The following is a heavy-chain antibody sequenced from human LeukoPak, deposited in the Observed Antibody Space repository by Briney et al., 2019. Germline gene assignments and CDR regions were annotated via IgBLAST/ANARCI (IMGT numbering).Heavy chain of an antibody. Sequence: ASVKVSCKTSDYTFSGYGISWVRQAPGRGLEWMGWISGHNGDTYFAQKFQGRVTLTTDTSTSTAYMELRSLRSDDTAAYYCTKDMGSNPAWITWGQGTLVTVSS. V-gene: IGHV1-18*04. CDR3: TKDMGSNPAWIT. J-gene: IGHJ4*02. CDR2: ISGHNGDT. D-gene: IGHD3-16*01. CDR1: DYTFSGYG.